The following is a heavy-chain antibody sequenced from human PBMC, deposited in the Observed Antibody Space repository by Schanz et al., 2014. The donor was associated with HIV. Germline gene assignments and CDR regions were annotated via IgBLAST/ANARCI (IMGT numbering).Heavy chain of an antibody. CDR1: GFTFTDNY. J-gene: IGHJ5*02. Sequence: VQLGEAGGGLGKPGGALRLSCAASGFTFTDNYMSWVRQAPGKGLGWLSYIRVNGAPREYADSVKGRFTISRDNARTSLYLQMNSLRADDTAIYYCVKAYSSGFSGAGSWGQGALVTVSS. D-gene: IGHD5-18*01. CDR2: IRVNGAPR. CDR3: VKAYSSGFSGAGS. V-gene: IGHV3-11*01.